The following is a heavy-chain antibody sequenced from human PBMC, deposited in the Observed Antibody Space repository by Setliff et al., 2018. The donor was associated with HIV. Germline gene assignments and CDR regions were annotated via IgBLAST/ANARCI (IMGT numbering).Heavy chain of an antibody. CDR1: GGSISNYY. V-gene: IGHV4-59*01. D-gene: IGHD3-16*01. CDR3: ARGGGFGGAFDY. J-gene: IGHJ4*02. CDR2: IYYSGST. Sequence: SETLSLTCTVFGGSISNYYWSWIRQPPGKGLEWIGCIYYSGSTNYNPSLKSRVTISVDTYKNQFSLKLSSVTAADTAVYYCARGGGFGGAFDYWGQGTLVTVSS.